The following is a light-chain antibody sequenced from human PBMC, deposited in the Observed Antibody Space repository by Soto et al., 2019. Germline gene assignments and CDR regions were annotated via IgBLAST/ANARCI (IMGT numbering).Light chain of an antibody. Sequence: AVLLTQSPSSVSASTGDRATITCRSSQDIHNYLAWYQQVPGKAPKLLLYAASILQTGVPSRFSGSGSGTDFTLTIDGMQSEDFATYFCQHYYKYPWTFGQGTTVE. J-gene: IGKJ1*01. CDR1: QDIHNY. CDR3: QHYYKYPWT. V-gene: IGKV1-8*01. CDR2: AAS.